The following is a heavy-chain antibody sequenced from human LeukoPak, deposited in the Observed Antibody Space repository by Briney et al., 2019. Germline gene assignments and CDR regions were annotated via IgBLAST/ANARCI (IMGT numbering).Heavy chain of an antibody. CDR3: ARVVIANPGFDY. V-gene: IGHV4-31*03. CDR1: GGSISSGGYY. Sequence: PSETLSLTCTVSGGSISSGGYYWSWIRQHPGKGLEWIGYIYYSGSTYYNPSLKSRVTISVDTSKNQFSLKLSSVTAADTAVYYCARVVIANPGFDYWGRGTLVTVSS. D-gene: IGHD3-16*02. J-gene: IGHJ4*02. CDR2: IYYSGST.